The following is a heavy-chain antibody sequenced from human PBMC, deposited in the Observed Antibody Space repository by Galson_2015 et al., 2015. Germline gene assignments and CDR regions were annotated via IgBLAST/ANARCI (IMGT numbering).Heavy chain of an antibody. CDR1: GDSVSSNSAA. V-gene: IGHV6-1*01. CDR2: TYYRSKWYN. D-gene: IGHD5-18*01. CDR3: ARELVTRPYYYYHMDV. Sequence: CAISGDSVSSNSAAWNWIRQSPSRGLEWLGRTYYRSKWYNDYAVSVKSRITINPDTSKNQFSLQLNSVTPEDTAVYYCARELVTRPYYYYHMDVWGKGTTVTVSS. J-gene: IGHJ6*03.